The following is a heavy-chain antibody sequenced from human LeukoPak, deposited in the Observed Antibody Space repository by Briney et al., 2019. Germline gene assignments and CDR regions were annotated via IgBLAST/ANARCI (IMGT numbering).Heavy chain of an antibody. CDR2: IYSSGST. CDR1: GGSISSHY. D-gene: IGHD6-13*01. J-gene: IGHJ4*02. CDR3: ARDTGYSSSWHRMASDY. Sequence: SETLHLTCTVSGGSISSHYWSWLRQPAGKGLEWIGRIYSSGSTNYNPSLKSRVTMSVDTSKNQFSLKLSSVTAADTAVYYCARDTGYSSSWHRMASDYWGEGTPVTVSS. V-gene: IGHV4-4*07.